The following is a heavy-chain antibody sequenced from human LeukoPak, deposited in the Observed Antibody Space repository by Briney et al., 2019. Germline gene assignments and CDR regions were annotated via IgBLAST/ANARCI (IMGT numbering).Heavy chain of an antibody. D-gene: IGHD2-15*01. CDR3: ARDRRCGGSCYQFDP. V-gene: IGHV3-7*04. Sequence: GGSLRLSCAASGFTFSSYWMSWVRQAPGKGLEWVANIKYEGSEKYYADSVKSRFTISRDNAKNSLYLQMTSLRADDTAVYYCARDRRCGGSCYQFDPWGQGTLVTVSS. CDR2: IKYEGSEK. CDR1: GFTFSSYW. J-gene: IGHJ5*02.